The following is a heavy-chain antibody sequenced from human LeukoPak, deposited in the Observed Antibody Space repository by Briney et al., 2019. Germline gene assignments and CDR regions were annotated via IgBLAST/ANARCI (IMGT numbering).Heavy chain of an antibody. D-gene: IGHD6-19*01. CDR3: AREGSSGWLIDY. CDR1: GYTFTGYY. J-gene: IGHJ4*02. CDR2: INPNSGGT. Sequence: ASVKVSCTASGYTFTGYYMHWVRQAPGQGLEWMGWINPNSGGTNYAQKFQGRVTMTRDTSISTAYMELSRLRSDDTAVYYCAREGSSGWLIDYWGQGTLVTVSS. V-gene: IGHV1-2*02.